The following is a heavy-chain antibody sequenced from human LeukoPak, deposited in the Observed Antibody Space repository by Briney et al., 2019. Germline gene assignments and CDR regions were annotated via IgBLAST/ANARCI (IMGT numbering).Heavy chain of an antibody. Sequence: SETLSLTCTVSGGSISSSDYYWSWIRQPPGKGLEWIGYIYYSGSTYYNPSLKSRVTISVDTSKNQFSLKLGSVTAADTAVYYCARVSRSTIYYYYMDVWGKGTTVTVSS. CDR1: GGSISSSDYY. J-gene: IGHJ6*03. D-gene: IGHD5-24*01. CDR2: IYYSGST. CDR3: ARVSRSTIYYYYMDV. V-gene: IGHV4-30-4*08.